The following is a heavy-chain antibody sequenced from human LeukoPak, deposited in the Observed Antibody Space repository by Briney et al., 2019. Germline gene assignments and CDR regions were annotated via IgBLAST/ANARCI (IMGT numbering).Heavy chain of an antibody. V-gene: IGHV3-23*01. CDR3: AKDRRIAVAEADQVFFDY. J-gene: IGHJ4*02. Sequence: GGSLRLSCAASGFTFSSYAMSWVRQAPGKGLEWVSAIRGSGDRTYYADSVKGRFTISRDNSKNTLYLQMNSLRVEDTAVYYCAKDRRIAVAEADQVFFDYWGQGTLVTVSS. CDR2: IRGSGDRT. CDR1: GFTFSSYA. D-gene: IGHD6-19*01.